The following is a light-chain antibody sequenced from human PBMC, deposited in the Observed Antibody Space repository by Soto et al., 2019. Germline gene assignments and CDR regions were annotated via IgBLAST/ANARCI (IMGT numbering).Light chain of an antibody. CDR3: SSYTSSARVV. J-gene: IGLJ2*01. V-gene: IGLV2-14*03. CDR2: DVS. CDR1: SSDVGDYNF. Sequence: HSALTQPASVSGSPGQSITISCTGTSSDVGDYNFVSWYQQHPGKAPKLMVYDVSNRPSGVSNRFSGSKSGNTASLTISGLQAEDEADYYCSSYTSSARVVFGGGTKLTVL.